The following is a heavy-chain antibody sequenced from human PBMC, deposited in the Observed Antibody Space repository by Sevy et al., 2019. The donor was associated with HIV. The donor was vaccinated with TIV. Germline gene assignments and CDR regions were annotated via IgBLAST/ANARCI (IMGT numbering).Heavy chain of an antibody. CDR3: ARSQSSSWHYFDY. V-gene: IGHV3-30*04. Sequence: GGSLRLSCAASGFIFIDYPLHWVRQAPGTGLEGGAVISYDGSFTYYPDSVEGRFTISRDNPKNTLFLQMNSLRHEDTAVYYCARSQSSSWHYFDYWGQGTLVTVSS. CDR1: GFIFIDYP. CDR2: ISYDGSFT. D-gene: IGHD6-13*01. J-gene: IGHJ4*02.